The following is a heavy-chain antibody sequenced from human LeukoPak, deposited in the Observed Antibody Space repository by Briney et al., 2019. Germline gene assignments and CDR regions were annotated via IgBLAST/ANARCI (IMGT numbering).Heavy chain of an antibody. Sequence: ASVKVSCKVSGYTLTELSMHWVRQAPGKGLEWMGGFDPEDGETIYAQKFQGRVTMTEDTSTATAYMELSSLRSEDTAVYYCATGGKAHSIHTYYFDYWGQGTLVTASS. D-gene: IGHD3-3*02. CDR2: FDPEDGET. CDR3: ATGGKAHSIHTYYFDY. CDR1: GYTLTELS. V-gene: IGHV1-24*01. J-gene: IGHJ4*02.